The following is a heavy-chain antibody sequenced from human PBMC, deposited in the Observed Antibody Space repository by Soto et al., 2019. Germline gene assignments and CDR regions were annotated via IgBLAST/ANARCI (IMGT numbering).Heavy chain of an antibody. CDR1: GFTFSSYA. CDR3: AKDVAFQSGYYSGRHYFAP. CDR2: ISYDGSNK. V-gene: IGHV3-30-3*01. D-gene: IGHD3-3*01. J-gene: IGHJ5*02. Sequence: GGSLRLSCAASGFTFSSYAMHWVRQAPGKGLEWVAVISYDGSNKYYADSVKGRFTISRDNSKNTLFLQMNSLRAEDTGLYYCAKDVAFQSGYYSGRHYFAPWGQGALVTVSS.